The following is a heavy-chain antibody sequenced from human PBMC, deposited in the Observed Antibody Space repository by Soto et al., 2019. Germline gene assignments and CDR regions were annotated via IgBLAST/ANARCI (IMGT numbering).Heavy chain of an antibody. CDR2: IKSKTDGGTT. CDR1: GCNFSNAW. D-gene: IGHD6-19*01. CDR3: TTDPIAVAGLDYYYGMDV. J-gene: IGHJ6*02. Sequence: WRSLRHCYGAAGCNFSNAWMNWVRQAPGKGLEWVGRIKSKTDGGTTDYAAPVKGRFTISRDDSKNTLYLQMNSLKTEDTAVYYCTTDPIAVAGLDYYYGMDVWGQGTTVTVSS. V-gene: IGHV3-15*07.